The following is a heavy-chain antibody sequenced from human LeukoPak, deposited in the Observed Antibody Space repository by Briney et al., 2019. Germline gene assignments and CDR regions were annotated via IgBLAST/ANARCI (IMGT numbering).Heavy chain of an antibody. CDR3: ARSNCNSCYLGVWYYFDY. CDR2: IYSDGSA. Sequence: GGSLRLSCAASGITVSSNYMSWVRQAPGKGLEWVSVIYSDGSAYYADSVKGRFTISRDNSKNTLYLQMNSLRAEDTAVYYCARSNCNSCYLGVWYYFDYWGQGTLVTVSS. V-gene: IGHV3-66*01. D-gene: IGHD1/OR15-1a*01. J-gene: IGHJ4*02. CDR1: GITVSSNY.